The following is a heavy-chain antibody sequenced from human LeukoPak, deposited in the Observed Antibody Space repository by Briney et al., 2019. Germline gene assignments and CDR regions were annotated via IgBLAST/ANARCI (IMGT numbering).Heavy chain of an antibody. D-gene: IGHD5-18*01. CDR1: GYTFTSYD. CDR3: ARVINSYGRDVDY. V-gene: IGHV1-8*03. J-gene: IGHJ4*02. CDR2: MNPNSGNT. Sequence: ASVKVSCKASGYTFTSYDINWVRQATGQGLEWMGWMNPNSGNTGYAQKFQGRVTITRNTSISTAYMELRSLRSDDTAVYYCARVINSYGRDVDYWGQGTLVTVSS.